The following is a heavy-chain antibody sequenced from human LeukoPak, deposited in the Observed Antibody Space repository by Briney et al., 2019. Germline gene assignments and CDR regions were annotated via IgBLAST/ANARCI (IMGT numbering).Heavy chain of an antibody. D-gene: IGHD3-22*01. V-gene: IGHV3-7*01. CDR3: ARDSSGYQ. Sequence: GGSLRLSCAASGFTFSTYWMSWVRQAPGKGLEWVANIKEDGSEKYYGDSVKGRFTISRDNAKNSLYLQMNSLRAEVTVVYYCARDSSGYQWGQGTLVTVSS. CDR1: GFTFSTYW. J-gene: IGHJ4*02. CDR2: IKEDGSEK.